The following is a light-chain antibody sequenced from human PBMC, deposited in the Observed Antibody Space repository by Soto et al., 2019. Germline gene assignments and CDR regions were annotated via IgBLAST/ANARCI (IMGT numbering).Light chain of an antibody. V-gene: IGKV1-5*03. CDR3: QQYNSYSTWT. CDR2: KAS. Sequence: DIQITQSPSTLSASVGDRVTITCRASQSISSWLAWYQQKPGKAPKLLIYKASSLESVVPSRFSGSGSGTEFTLTISSLQPDDLATYYCQQYNSYSTWTFGQGTKVDIK. CDR1: QSISSW. J-gene: IGKJ1*01.